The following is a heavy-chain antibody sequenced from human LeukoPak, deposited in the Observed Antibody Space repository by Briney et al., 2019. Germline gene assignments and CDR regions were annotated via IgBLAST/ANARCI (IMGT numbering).Heavy chain of an antibody. CDR3: ARDDDLVYYFDY. J-gene: IGHJ4*02. CDR1: GFTFSSYS. CDR2: ISSSSSYI. Sequence: GGPLRLSCAASGFTFSSYSMNWVRQAPGKGLEWVSSISSSSSYIYYADSVKGRFTISRDNAKNSLYLQMNSLRAEDTAVYYCARDDDLVYYFDYWGQGTLVTVSS. D-gene: IGHD1-1*01. V-gene: IGHV3-21*01.